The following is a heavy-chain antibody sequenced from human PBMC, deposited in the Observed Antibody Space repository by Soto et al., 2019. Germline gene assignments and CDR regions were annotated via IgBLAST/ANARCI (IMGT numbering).Heavy chain of an antibody. CDR3: ARVQEYCSGGSCYSSIGWFDP. D-gene: IGHD2-15*01. V-gene: IGHV1-24*01. Sequence: ASVKVSCKVSGYTLTELSMHWVRQAPGKGLEWMGGFDPEDGETIYAQKFQGRVTITADKSTSTAYMELSSLRSEDTAVYYCARVQEYCSGGSCYSSIGWFDPWGQGTLVTVSS. CDR2: FDPEDGET. J-gene: IGHJ5*02. CDR1: GYTLTELS.